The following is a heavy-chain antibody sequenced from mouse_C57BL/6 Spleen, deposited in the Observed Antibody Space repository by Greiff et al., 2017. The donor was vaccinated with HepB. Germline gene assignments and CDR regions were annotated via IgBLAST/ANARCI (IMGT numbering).Heavy chain of an antibody. V-gene: IGHV1-64*01. D-gene: IGHD2-5*01. CDR1: GYTFTSYW. CDR2: IHPNSGST. CDR3: ARSGYSNYGFAY. J-gene: IGHJ3*01. Sequence: QVQLQQPGAELVKPGASVKLSCKASGYTFTSYWMHWVKQRPGQGLEWIGMIHPNSGSTNYNEKFKSKATLTVDKSSSTAYMQLSSLTSEDSAVYYCARSGYSNYGFAYWGQETLVTVSA.